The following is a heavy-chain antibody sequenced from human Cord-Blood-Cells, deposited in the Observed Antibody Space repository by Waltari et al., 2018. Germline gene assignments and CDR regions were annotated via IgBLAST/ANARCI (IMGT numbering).Heavy chain of an antibody. V-gene: IGHV4-34*01. CDR1: GGSFRGYY. CDR3: ARHAWDSSTFFDY. D-gene: IGHD6-13*01. CDR2: INHSGST. Sequence: QVQLQQWGAGLLKPSETLSLTCAVYGGSFRGYYWSWIRQPPGKGLEWNGEINHSGSTNYNPSLKSRVTISVDTSKNQFSLKLSSVTAADTAVYYCARHAWDSSTFFDYWGQGTLVTVSS. J-gene: IGHJ4*02.